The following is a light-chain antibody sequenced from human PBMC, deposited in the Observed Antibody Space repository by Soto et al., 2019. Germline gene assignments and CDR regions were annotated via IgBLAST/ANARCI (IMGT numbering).Light chain of an antibody. CDR1: QSVSRFY. Sequence: EIVLTQSPGTLSLSPGERATLSCRASQSVSRFYFAWYQQKPGQAPRLLIYGASTRATGIPARFSGSGSGTEFTLTISSLQSEDFAVYYCQQYNNWPLTFGGGTKVEIK. CDR2: GAS. CDR3: QQYNNWPLT. J-gene: IGKJ4*01. V-gene: IGKV3-15*01.